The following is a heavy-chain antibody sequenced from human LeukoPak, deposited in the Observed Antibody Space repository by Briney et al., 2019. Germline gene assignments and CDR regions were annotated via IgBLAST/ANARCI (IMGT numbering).Heavy chain of an antibody. V-gene: IGHV4-34*01. CDR1: GGSFSGYY. Sequence: PSETLSLACAVYGGSFSGYYWSWIRQPPGKGLEWIGEINHSGSTNYNPSLKSRVTMSVDTSKNQFSLKLSSVTAADTAVYYCARGRGYGMDVWGQGTTVTVSS. J-gene: IGHJ6*02. CDR2: INHSGST. CDR3: ARGRGYGMDV.